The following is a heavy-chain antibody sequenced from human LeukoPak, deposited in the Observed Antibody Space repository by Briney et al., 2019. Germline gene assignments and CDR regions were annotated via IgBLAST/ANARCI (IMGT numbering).Heavy chain of an antibody. CDR1: GFTFSDYY. Sequence: PGGSLRLSCAAPGFTFSDYYMSWIRQAPGKEREWVSYISSSSSYTNYADSVKGRFTISRDNAKNSLYLQMNSLRAEDTAVYYCARDTSGSYFDYWGQGTLVTVSS. CDR2: ISSSSSYT. D-gene: IGHD1-26*01. J-gene: IGHJ4*02. CDR3: ARDTSGSYFDY. V-gene: IGHV3-11*05.